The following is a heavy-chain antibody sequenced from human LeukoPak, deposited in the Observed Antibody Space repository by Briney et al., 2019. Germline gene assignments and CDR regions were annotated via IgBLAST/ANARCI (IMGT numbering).Heavy chain of an antibody. Sequence: PGGSLRLSCAASGFTFSDYYMTWIRQAPGKGLEWVSYISISGRTIYYADSVKGRFTISRDNAKNSLYLQMNSLRAEDTAVYYCAREKEGSGRYYYYYCGMDVWGQGTTVTVSS. V-gene: IGHV3-11*01. CDR2: ISISGRTI. D-gene: IGHD3-3*01. CDR1: GFTFSDYY. J-gene: IGHJ6*02. CDR3: AREKEGSGRYYYYYCGMDV.